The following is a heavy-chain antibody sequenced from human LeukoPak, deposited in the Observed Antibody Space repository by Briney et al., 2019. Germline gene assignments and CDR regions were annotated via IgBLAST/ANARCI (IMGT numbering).Heavy chain of an antibody. CDR2: ISSSGSTI. CDR1: GFTFSSYE. CDR3: ARDARQQLDP. D-gene: IGHD6-13*01. V-gene: IGHV3-48*03. J-gene: IGHJ5*02. Sequence: PGGSLRLSCAASGFTFSSYEMNWVRRAPGKGLEWVSYISSSGSTIYYADSVKGRFTISRDNAKNSLYLQMNSLRAEDTAVYYCARDARQQLDPWGQGTLVTVSS.